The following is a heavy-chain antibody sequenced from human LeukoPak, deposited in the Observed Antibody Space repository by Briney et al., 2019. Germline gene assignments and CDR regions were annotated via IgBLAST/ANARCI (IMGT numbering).Heavy chain of an antibody. CDR3: AKGPQESPRTMLGAFDM. Sequence: GGSLRLSCATPVCTVNNYVMNWVRKAPGKAVEWRSSISGSGFTYYPDSVKGPFIISRDSSNKTVLPQMNSLRAKASALYFCAKGPQESPRTMLGAFDMWGQGTVVLVSS. CDR1: VCTVNNYV. CDR2: ISGSGFT. J-gene: IGHJ3*02. V-gene: IGHV3-23*01. D-gene: IGHD1-14*01.